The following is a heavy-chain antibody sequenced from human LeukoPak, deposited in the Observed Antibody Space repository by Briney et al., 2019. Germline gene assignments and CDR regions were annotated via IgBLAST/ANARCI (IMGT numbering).Heavy chain of an antibody. D-gene: IGHD6-19*01. CDR2: ISYDGSNK. Sequence: GGSLRLSCAASGFTFSSYAMHWVRQAPGKGLEWVAVISYDGSNKYYADSVKGRFTISRDNSKNTLYLQMNSLRAEDTAVYYCAREEQWLYYFDYWGREPWSPSPQ. CDR3: AREEQWLYYFDY. V-gene: IGHV3-30*04. CDR1: GFTFSSYA. J-gene: IGHJ4*02.